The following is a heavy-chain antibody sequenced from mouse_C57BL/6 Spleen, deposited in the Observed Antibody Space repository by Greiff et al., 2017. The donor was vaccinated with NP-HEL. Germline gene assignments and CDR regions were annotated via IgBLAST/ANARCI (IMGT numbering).Heavy chain of an antibody. V-gene: IGHV2-6*01. CDR1: GFSLTSYG. J-gene: IGHJ4*01. D-gene: IGHD2-4*01. CDR2: IWGVGST. CDR3: ARGGDYDGYYAMDY. Sequence: VQLQQSGPGLVAPSQSLSITCTVSGFSLTSYGVDWVRQSPGKGLEWLGVIWGVGSTNYNSALKSRLSISKDNSKSQVFLKMNSLQTDDTAMYYCARGGDYDGYYAMDYWGQGTSVTVSS.